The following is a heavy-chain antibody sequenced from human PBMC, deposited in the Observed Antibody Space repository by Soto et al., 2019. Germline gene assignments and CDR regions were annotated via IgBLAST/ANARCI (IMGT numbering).Heavy chain of an antibody. CDR1: GYTFTSYG. J-gene: IGHJ6*02. Sequence: GAPVKVSCKASGYTFTSYGISWVRQAPGQGLEWMGWISAYNGNTNYAQKLQGRVTMTTDTSTSTAYMELRSLRSDDTAVYYCARDSPKYYDFWSGYAPPHYYYGMDVWGQGTTVTVSS. CDR3: ARDSPKYYDFWSGYAPPHYYYGMDV. V-gene: IGHV1-18*01. D-gene: IGHD3-3*01. CDR2: ISAYNGNT.